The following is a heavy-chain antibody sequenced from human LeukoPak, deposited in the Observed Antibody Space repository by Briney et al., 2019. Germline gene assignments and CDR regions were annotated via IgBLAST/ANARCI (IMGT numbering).Heavy chain of an antibody. CDR1: GFTFSSYA. CDR2: ISYDGSNK. D-gene: IGHD6-13*01. V-gene: IGHV3-30-3*01. Sequence: GGSLRLSCAASGFTFSSYAMHWVRQAPGKGLEWVGVISYDGSNKYYADSVKGRFTISRYNSKNTLYLQMNSLRDEDTAVYYCAREIPRRIAAAGTRVKRGAFDIWGQGTMVTVSS. CDR3: AREIPRRIAAAGTRVKRGAFDI. J-gene: IGHJ3*02.